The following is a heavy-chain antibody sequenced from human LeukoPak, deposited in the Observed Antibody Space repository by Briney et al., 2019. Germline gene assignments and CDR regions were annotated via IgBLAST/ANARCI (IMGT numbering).Heavy chain of an antibody. J-gene: IGHJ3*02. Sequence: GGSLRLSCAASGFTFSSYWMSWVRQAPGKGLEWVANIKQDGSEKYYVDSVKGRFIISRDNAKNSIYLQMNSLRAEDTAVYYCARDIVWNAFDIWGQGTMVTVSS. CDR1: GFTFSSYW. CDR2: IKQDGSEK. CDR3: ARDIVWNAFDI. D-gene: IGHD2-15*01. V-gene: IGHV3-7*01.